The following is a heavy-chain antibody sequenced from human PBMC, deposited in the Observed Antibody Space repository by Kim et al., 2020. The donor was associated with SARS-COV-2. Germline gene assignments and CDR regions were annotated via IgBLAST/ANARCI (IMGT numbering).Heavy chain of an antibody. J-gene: IGHJ4*02. CDR3: AGRTNWGLIRDY. Sequence: YYNPSLKSRVTISVDTSKNQFSLKLCSVTAADTAVYCCAGRTNWGLIRDYWGQGTLVTVSS. V-gene: IGHV4-31*02. D-gene: IGHD7-27*01.